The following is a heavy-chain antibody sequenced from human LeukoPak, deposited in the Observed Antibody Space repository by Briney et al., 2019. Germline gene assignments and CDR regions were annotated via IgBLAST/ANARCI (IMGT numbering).Heavy chain of an antibody. CDR2: IYYSGST. D-gene: IGHD6-19*01. V-gene: IGHV4-39*01. J-gene: IGHJ3*02. Sequence: GWVRQAPGKGLEWIGSIYYSGSTYYNPSLKSRVTISVDTSKNQFSLKLSSVTAADTAVYYCARQQWLQRTFDIWGQGTMVTVSS. CDR3: ARQQWLQRTFDI.